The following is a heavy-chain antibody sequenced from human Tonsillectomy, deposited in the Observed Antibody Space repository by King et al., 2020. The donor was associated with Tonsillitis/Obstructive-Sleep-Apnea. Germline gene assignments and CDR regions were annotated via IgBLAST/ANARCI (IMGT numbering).Heavy chain of an antibody. J-gene: IGHJ6*03. CDR3: ARGRGSNIVVVVTAPDYYYYMDV. Sequence: VQLQQWGAGLLKPSETLSLTCAVYGGSFSGYYWSWIRQPPGKGLEWIGEINHSGSTNYNPSLKSLVTISVDTSKNQFSLKLSSVTAADTAVYYCARGRGSNIVVVVTAPDYYYYMDVWGKGTTVTVSS. V-gene: IGHV4-34*01. CDR2: INHSGST. D-gene: IGHD2-15*01. CDR1: GGSFSGYY.